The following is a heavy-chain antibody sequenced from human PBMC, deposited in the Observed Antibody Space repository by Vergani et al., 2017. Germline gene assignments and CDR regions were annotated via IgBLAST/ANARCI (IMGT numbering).Heavy chain of an antibody. CDR2: ISGSGGTT. CDR1: GFTFSSYA. J-gene: IGHJ4*02. Sequence: QLLESGGGLVQPGGSLRLSCAASGFTFSSYAMNWVRQAPGKGLEWVSTISGSGGTTYYADSVKGRFTISRDNSKSTLFLQMNSLRAEDTAIFYCAKSRFQGVSVAGPIFEYWGQGTLVTVSS. D-gene: IGHD6-19*01. CDR3: AKSRFQGVSVAGPIFEY. V-gene: IGHV3-23*01.